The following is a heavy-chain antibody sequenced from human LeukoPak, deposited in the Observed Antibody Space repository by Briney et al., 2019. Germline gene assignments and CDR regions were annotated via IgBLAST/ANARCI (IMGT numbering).Heavy chain of an antibody. CDR2: TIPIRGMT. J-gene: IGHJ4*02. CDR1: GGTFGSYG. Sequence: SVKVSCKISGGTFGSYGISWVRQAPGQGLEWMGRTIPIRGMTNYAQKFQGRVTITADTTTSTAYMELSSLTSEDTAVYFCARGPYDGTFYFDSWGQGTLVIVSS. D-gene: IGHD3-16*01. V-gene: IGHV1-69*04. CDR3: ARGPYDGTFYFDS.